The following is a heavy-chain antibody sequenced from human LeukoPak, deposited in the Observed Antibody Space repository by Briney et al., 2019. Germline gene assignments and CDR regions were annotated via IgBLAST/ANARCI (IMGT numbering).Heavy chain of an antibody. CDR2: IRYDGSNK. CDR3: AMEGVYNNSPGFDY. CDR1: GFTFSSYG. Sequence: GGSLRLSCAASGFTFSSYGMHWVRQAPGKGLEWVAFIRYDGSNKYYADSVKGRFTISRDNSKNTLYLQMNSLRAEDTAVYYCAMEGVYNNSPGFDYWGQGTLVTVSS. V-gene: IGHV3-30*02. J-gene: IGHJ4*02. D-gene: IGHD3-10*01.